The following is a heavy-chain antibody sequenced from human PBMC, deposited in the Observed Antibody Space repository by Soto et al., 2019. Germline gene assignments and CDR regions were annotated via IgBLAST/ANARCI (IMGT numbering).Heavy chain of an antibody. CDR2: IYHSGST. D-gene: IGHD2-2*01. J-gene: IGHJ5*02. V-gene: IGHV4-30-2*01. CDR1: GGSISSGGYS. Sequence: QLQLQESGSGLVKPSQTLSLTCAVSGGSISSGGYSWSWIRQPPGKGLEWIGYIYHSGSTYYNPSLKSRVTRSVDRSKNQFSLKLSSVTAADTAVYYCARGGYCSSTSCYSLSNWFDPWGQGTLVTVSS. CDR3: ARGGYCSSTSCYSLSNWFDP.